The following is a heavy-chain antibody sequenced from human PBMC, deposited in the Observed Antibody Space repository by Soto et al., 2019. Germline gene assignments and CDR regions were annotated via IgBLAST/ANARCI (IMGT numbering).Heavy chain of an antibody. CDR2: ISSTTNYI. CDR1: WFTFTRYS. CDR3: ARESEDLTSNFDY. Sequence: GGSLRLSCAASWFTFTRYSMNWVRQAPGKGLEWVSSISSTTNYIYYGDSMKGRFTISRDNAKNSLYLEMNSLRAEDTAVYYRARESEDLTSNFDYWGQGTLVTVSS. V-gene: IGHV3-21*06. J-gene: IGHJ4*02.